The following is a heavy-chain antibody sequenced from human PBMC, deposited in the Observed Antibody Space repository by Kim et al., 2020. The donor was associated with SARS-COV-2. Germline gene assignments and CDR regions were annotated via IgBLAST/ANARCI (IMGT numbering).Heavy chain of an antibody. Sequence: ADSVKGRFTISRDNAKNSLYLQMNSLRAEDTAVYYCARASGAGSGSSCGVWGQGTTVTVSS. J-gene: IGHJ6*02. CDR3: ARASGAGSGSSCGV. D-gene: IGHD3-10*01. V-gene: IGHV3-11*04.